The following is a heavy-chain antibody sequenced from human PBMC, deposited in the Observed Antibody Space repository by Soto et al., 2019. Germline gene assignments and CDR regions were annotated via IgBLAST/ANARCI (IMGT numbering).Heavy chain of an antibody. D-gene: IGHD3-3*01. CDR2: INPATGAA. CDR3: ARGGGVGVAGSAAFDM. J-gene: IGHJ3*02. CDR1: GYPVTAYY. Sequence: QLHLVQSGAVVKKPGASVTVSCSASGYPVTAYYMHWVRQAPGRGLEWMGGINPATGAAKYTQTFQGRVTMPRDTSTRTVFRELSGLTSEDTAGFYWARGGGVGVAGSAAFDMWGQGTLVTVSS. V-gene: IGHV1-2*02.